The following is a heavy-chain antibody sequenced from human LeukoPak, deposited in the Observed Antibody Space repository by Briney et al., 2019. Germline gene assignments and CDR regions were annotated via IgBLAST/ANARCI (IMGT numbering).Heavy chain of an antibody. CDR2: IYYSGST. CDR3: ARDSVLLWFGESRGFDP. CDR1: GGSISSSSYY. V-gene: IGHV4-39*02. J-gene: IGHJ5*02. Sequence: PSETLSLTCTVSGGSISSSSYYWGWIRQPPGKGLVWMGSIYYSGSTYYNPSLKSRVTISVDTSRNQFSLKRSSVTAADTAVYVCARDSVLLWFGESRGFDPWGQGPLVTVSP. D-gene: IGHD3-10*01.